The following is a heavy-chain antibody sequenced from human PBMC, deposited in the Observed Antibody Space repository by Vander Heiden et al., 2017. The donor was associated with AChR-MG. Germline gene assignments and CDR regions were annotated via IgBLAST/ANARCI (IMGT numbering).Heavy chain of an antibody. CDR2: IWYDGSNK. V-gene: IGHV3-33*01. Sequence: QVQLVEPGGGVAQPGRSLRFSCVASGFTFSSTGMHWVRQAPGKGLEWVAVIWYDGSNKYYADSVKGRFTISRDNSKNTLYLQMNSLRAEDTAVYYCARPKGVGQLSHHDAFDIWGQGTMVTVSS. D-gene: IGHD3-10*01. CDR3: ARPKGVGQLSHHDAFDI. J-gene: IGHJ3*02. CDR1: GFTFSSTG.